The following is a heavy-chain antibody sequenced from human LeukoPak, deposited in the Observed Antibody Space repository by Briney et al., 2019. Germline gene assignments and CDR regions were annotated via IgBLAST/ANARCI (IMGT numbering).Heavy chain of an antibody. CDR1: GGSFSGYY. Sequence: SETLSLTCAVYGGSFSGYYWSWIRQPPGKGLEWIGEINHSGSTNYNPSLKSRVTISVDTSKNQFSLKLSSVTAADTAVYYCARRECSGGSCYLDYWGQGTLVTVSS. CDR3: ARRECSGGSCYLDY. J-gene: IGHJ4*02. V-gene: IGHV4-34*01. D-gene: IGHD2-15*01. CDR2: INHSGST.